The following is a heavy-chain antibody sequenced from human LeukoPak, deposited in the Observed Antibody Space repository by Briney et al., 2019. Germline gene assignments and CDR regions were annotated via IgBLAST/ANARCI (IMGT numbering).Heavy chain of an antibody. CDR3: AKQSGGMASAWFDP. Sequence: GGSLRLSCAASGNYWMHWVRQVPGKGLVWVSHINSDGSWTSYADSVKGRFTISKDNAKNTVYLQMNSLRVEDTAIYYCAKQSGGMASAWFDPWGQGTLVTVSS. CDR1: GNYW. V-gene: IGHV3-74*01. J-gene: IGHJ5*02. CDR2: INSDGSWT. D-gene: IGHD5-24*01.